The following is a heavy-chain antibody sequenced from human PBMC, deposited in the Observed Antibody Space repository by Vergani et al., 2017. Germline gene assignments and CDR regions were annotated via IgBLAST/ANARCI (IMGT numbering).Heavy chain of an antibody. CDR1: GFSFSDHY. CDR2: ISNSGNTI. V-gene: IGHV3-11*01. Sequence: QVQLVESGGGLVKPGGSLRLSCAASGFSFSDHYMTWIRQAPGKGLEWVSYISNSGNTIEYADSVKGRFSISRDNAKSSLFLQMDSLRAEDTAVYYCAKSIAARRALRYWGQGTLVTVSS. D-gene: IGHD6-6*01. J-gene: IGHJ4*02. CDR3: AKSIAARRALRY.